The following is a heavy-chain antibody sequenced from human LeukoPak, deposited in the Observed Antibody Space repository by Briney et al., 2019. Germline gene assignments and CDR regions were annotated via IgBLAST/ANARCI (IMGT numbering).Heavy chain of an antibody. D-gene: IGHD1-26*01. CDR3: ARTRSGSSVMEL. CDR2: MDTNTGDA. J-gene: IGHJ4*02. Sequence: AASVKVSCKASGYTFTGYYMHWVRQAPGQGLEWMGWMDTNTGDAGYAQNFQGRVTMTRSPSISTAYMELSRLRSDDTAVYYCARTRSGSSVMELWGQGTLVTVSS. CDR1: GYTFTGYY. V-gene: IGHV1-2*02.